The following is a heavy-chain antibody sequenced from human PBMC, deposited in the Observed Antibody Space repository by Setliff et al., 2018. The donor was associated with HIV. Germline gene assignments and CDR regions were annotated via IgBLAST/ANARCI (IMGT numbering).Heavy chain of an antibody. Sequence: PGGSLRLSCAASGFTFSSYAMNWVRQAPGKGLEWVSAISGSGGSTYYADSVKGRFTISRDNSKNTLYLQMNRLRVDDTAVYYCAKDGISGGSYPPYYFDYWGHGTLVTVSS. CDR2: ISGSGGST. CDR3: AKDGISGGSYPPYYFDY. CDR1: GFTFSSYA. V-gene: IGHV3-23*01. J-gene: IGHJ4*01. D-gene: IGHD2-15*01.